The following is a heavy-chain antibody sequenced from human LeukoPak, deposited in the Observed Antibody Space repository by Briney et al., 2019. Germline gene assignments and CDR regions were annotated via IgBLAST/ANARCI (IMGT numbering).Heavy chain of an antibody. Sequence: GGSLRLSCAASGFTFSSYSMNWVRQAPGKGLEWVSSISSSSSYIYYADSAKGRFTISRDNAKNSLYLQMNSLRAEDTAVYYCARDYDILTGPHGGMDVWGQGTTVTVSS. CDR2: ISSSSSYI. V-gene: IGHV3-21*01. D-gene: IGHD3-9*01. CDR3: ARDYDILTGPHGGMDV. CDR1: GFTFSSYS. J-gene: IGHJ6*02.